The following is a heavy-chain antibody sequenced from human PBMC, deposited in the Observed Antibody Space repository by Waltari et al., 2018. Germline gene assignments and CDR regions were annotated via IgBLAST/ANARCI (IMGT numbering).Heavy chain of an antibody. Sequence: QVQLVQSGAEVKKPGSSVKVSCKASGGTFGSYAISWVRQAPGQGLEWMGGIIPMFGRTNYPQKFQDRVKITADESTSIAYMELSGLGFEDTAVYFCARGGGRGGSFSFHMDVWGKGTTVTISS. J-gene: IGHJ6*03. CDR2: IIPMFGRT. CDR3: ARGGGRGGSFSFHMDV. CDR1: GGTFGSYA. D-gene: IGHD3-10*01. V-gene: IGHV1-69*12.